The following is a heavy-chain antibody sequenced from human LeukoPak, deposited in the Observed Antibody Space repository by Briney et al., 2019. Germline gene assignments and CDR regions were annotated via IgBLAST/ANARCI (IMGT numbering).Heavy chain of an antibody. D-gene: IGHD3-22*01. Sequence: GGSLRLSCEASGFTFSNYAMAWVRQAPGKGLEWVSVIYSGGSTYYADSVKGRFTISRDNSKNTLYLQMNSLRAEDTAVYYCARDSSGYYGDYWGQGTLVTVSS. V-gene: IGHV3-53*01. CDR2: IYSGGST. J-gene: IGHJ4*02. CDR1: GFTFSNYA. CDR3: ARDSSGYYGDY.